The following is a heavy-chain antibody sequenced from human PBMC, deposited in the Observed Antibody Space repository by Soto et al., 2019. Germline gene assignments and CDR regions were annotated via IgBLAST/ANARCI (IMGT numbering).Heavy chain of an antibody. J-gene: IGHJ3*02. CDR2: IIPIFGTA. CDR3: ARVIDGSKLTPAFDI. D-gene: IGHD5-12*01. V-gene: IGHV1-69*01. CDR1: GGTFSSYA. Sequence: QVQLVQSGAEVKKPGSSVKVSCKASGGTFSSYAISWVRQAPGQGLEWMGGIIPIFGTASYAQKFQGRVTITADESTSTACMELSSLRSEDTAVYYCARVIDGSKLTPAFDIWGQGTMVTVSS.